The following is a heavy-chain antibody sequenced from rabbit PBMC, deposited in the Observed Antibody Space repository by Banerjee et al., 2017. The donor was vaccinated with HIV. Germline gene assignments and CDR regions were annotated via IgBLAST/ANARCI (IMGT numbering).Heavy chain of an antibody. CDR1: GFTLSNVW. Sequence: QEQVEESGGDLVKPEGSLTLTCKASGFTLSNVWICWVRQAPGKGLEWIACIDAGSSGNTYYASWAKGRFTISKTSSTTVTLQMTSLTAADTATYFCARQFGLWGQGTLVTVS. CDR2: IDAGSSGNT. J-gene: IGHJ6*01. D-gene: IGHD5-1*01. CDR3: ARQFGL. V-gene: IGHV1S45*01.